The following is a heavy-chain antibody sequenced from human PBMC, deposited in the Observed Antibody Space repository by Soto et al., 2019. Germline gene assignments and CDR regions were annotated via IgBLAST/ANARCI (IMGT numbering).Heavy chain of an antibody. Sequence: GFLRLSCLPSGLSVSSYAMHWVRHAPGKGLEWVAVISYDGRNKYYEDSVKGRFTISRDNSKNMVYLQMNSLRGEDTCVYYCARDPAHYSDSSSYYPETWGQGTMVTVSS. CDR1: GLSVSSYA. J-gene: IGHJ5*02. V-gene: IGHV3-30*04. CDR3: ARDPAHYSDSSSYYPET. CDR2: ISYDGRNK. D-gene: IGHD3-22*01.